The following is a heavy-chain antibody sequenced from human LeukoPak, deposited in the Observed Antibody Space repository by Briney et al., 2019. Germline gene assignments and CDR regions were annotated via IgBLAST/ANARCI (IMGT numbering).Heavy chain of an antibody. CDR1: GFSFSGYG. CDR3: AKGYYYGSGSCDY. V-gene: IGHV3-30*02. CDR2: IRFDGTNK. J-gene: IGHJ4*02. Sequence: GGSLRLSCAASGFSFSGYGMHWVRQAPGKGLEWVALIRFDGTNKYYADSVKGRFTISRDNSKNTLYLQMNSLRAEDTAVYYCAKGYYYGSGSCDYWGQGTLVTVSS. D-gene: IGHD3-10*01.